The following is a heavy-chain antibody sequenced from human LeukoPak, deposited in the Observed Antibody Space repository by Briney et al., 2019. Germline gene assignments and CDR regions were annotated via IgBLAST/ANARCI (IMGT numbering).Heavy chain of an antibody. D-gene: IGHD2-15*01. V-gene: IGHV1-8*01. J-gene: IGHJ4*02. CDR3: ARAWCSGGSCYSIL. Sequence: ASVKVSCKASGYTFTSYDINWVRQATGQGLEWMGWMNPNSGNTGYAQKFQGRVTMTRNTSISTAYMELSSLRSEDTAEYYCARAWCSGGSCYSILWGQGTLVTVSS. CDR2: MNPNSGNT. CDR1: GYTFTSYD.